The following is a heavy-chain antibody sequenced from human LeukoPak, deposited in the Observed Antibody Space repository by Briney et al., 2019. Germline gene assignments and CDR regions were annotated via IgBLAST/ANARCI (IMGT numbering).Heavy chain of an antibody. CDR2: IYYSGST. CDR3: ARNHSSGWYNYYYGMDV. D-gene: IGHD6-19*01. CDR1: GGSISSYY. Sequence: SETLSLTCTVSGGSISSYYWSWIRQPPGKGLEWIGYIYYSGSTNYNPSLKSRVTISVDTSKNQFSLKLSSVTAADTAVYYCARNHSSGWYNYYYGMDVWGQGTTVTVSS. J-gene: IGHJ6*02. V-gene: IGHV4-59*12.